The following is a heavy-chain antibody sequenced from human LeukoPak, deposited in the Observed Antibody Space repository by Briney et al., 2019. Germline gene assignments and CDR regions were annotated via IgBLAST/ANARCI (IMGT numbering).Heavy chain of an antibody. D-gene: IGHD1-26*01. CDR3: ARVRIVGGSYYFDY. Sequence: NPSETLSLTCAVYGGSFSGYYWSWIRQPPGKGLEWIGEINHSGSTNYNPSLKSRVTISVDTSKNQFSLKLSSVTAADTAVYYCARVRIVGGSYYFDYWGQGTLVTVSS. CDR2: INHSGST. CDR1: GGSFSGYY. J-gene: IGHJ4*02. V-gene: IGHV4-34*01.